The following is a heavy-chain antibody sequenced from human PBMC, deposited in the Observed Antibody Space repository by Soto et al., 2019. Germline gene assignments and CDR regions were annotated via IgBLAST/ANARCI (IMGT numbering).Heavy chain of an antibody. J-gene: IGHJ4*02. D-gene: IGHD6-6*01. CDR2: INPKTGDT. CDR3: VTGDHLVR. CDR1: GYTFTGYY. Sequence: QMQLVQSGAEASKPGASVKVSCKTSGYTFTGYYLNWVRQAPGRGLEWGGWINPKTGDTNNAQKFQGRVTMTTATSISTGYMELSGLKSDDTAVYYCVTGDHLVRWGQGTRVTVSS. V-gene: IGHV1-2*02.